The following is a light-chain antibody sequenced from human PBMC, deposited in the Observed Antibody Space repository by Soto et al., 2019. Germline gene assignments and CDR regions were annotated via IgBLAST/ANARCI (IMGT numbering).Light chain of an antibody. J-gene: IGKJ1*01. V-gene: IGKV1-5*03. Sequence: DIQMTQSPSTLSASVGDRVTITCRASQSISSWLAWYQQKPGKAPKLLIYKASSLESGVPSRFRGSGSGTEFTLTISSMQPDDFETYYCQQYNSYWTFGQGTKVEIK. CDR2: KAS. CDR3: QQYNSYWT. CDR1: QSISSW.